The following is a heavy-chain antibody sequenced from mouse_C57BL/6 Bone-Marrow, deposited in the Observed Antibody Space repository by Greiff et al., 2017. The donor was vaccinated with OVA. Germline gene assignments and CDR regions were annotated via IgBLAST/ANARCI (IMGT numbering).Heavy chain of an antibody. CDR3: TKGGYDGYLYAMDY. J-gene: IGHJ4*01. CDR1: GYTFTSYW. D-gene: IGHD2-3*01. Sequence: EVQLKQSGTVLARPGASVKMSCKTSGYTFTSYWMHWVKQRPGQGLEWIGAIYPGNSDTSYNQKFKGKAKLTAVTSASTAYMELSSLTNEDSAVYYCTKGGYDGYLYAMDYWGQGTSVTVSS. V-gene: IGHV1-5*01. CDR2: IYPGNSDT.